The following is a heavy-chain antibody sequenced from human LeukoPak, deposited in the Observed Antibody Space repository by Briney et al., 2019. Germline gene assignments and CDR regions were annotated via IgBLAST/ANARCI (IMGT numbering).Heavy chain of an antibody. Sequence: SETLSLTCTVFGGSISSYYWSWIRQPAGKGLEWIGRVYTSGSTTYNPSLKSRVTMSVDTSKNQFSLNLSSVTAADTAVYYCARDAPGGAFDIWGQGTMVTVSS. V-gene: IGHV4-4*07. CDR2: VYTSGST. J-gene: IGHJ3*02. CDR1: GGSISSYY. D-gene: IGHD3-10*01. CDR3: ARDAPGGAFDI.